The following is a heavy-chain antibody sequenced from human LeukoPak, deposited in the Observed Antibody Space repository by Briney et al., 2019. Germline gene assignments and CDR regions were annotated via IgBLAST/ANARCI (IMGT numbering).Heavy chain of an antibody. CDR1: GFTFSAYA. CDR3: ARDLWGSYRYPFDY. J-gene: IGHJ4*02. D-gene: IGHD3-16*02. V-gene: IGHV3-30*04. Sequence: PGGSLRLSCAASGFTFSAYAMHWVRQAPGKGPEWVAVISYDESNKYYADSVKGRFTISRDNSKNTLYLQMNSQRPDDTAVYYCARDLWGSYRYPFDYWGQGTLVTVSS. CDR2: ISYDESNK.